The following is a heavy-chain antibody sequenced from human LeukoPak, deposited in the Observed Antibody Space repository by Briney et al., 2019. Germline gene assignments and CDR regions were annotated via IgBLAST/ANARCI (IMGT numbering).Heavy chain of an antibody. CDR1: GFTFSSYA. J-gene: IGHJ4*02. D-gene: IGHD6-19*01. Sequence: GGSLRLSCAASGFTFSSYAMSWVRQAPGKGLEWVSAISANGVSTYYADSMKGRFTISRDNSKNTLYLQMNSLRAEDTALYYCAKVGGSSGWYELGYWGQGILVNGSS. V-gene: IGHV3-23*01. CDR3: AKVGGSSGWYELGY. CDR2: ISANGVST.